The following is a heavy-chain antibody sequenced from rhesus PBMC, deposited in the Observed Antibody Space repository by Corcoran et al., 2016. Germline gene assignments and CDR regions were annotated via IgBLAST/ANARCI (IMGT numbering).Heavy chain of an antibody. CDR2: ISNVGGIT. CDR1: GFTFSSYG. V-gene: IGHV3S5*01. Sequence: EVQLVESGGGLVQPGGSLRLSCAASGFTFSSYGMSWFRPAPGQGLEWVSYISNVGGITYYAEAVKGRCTIARDNSKNTVALQMNSLRAEDTAVYYCAKDPNLRYPSYYFDYWGQGVLVTVSS. J-gene: IGHJ4*01. CDR3: AKDPNLRYPSYYFDY. D-gene: IGHD4-29*01.